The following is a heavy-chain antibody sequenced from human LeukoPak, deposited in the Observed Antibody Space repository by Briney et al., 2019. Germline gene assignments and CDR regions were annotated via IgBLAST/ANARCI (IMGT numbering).Heavy chain of an antibody. CDR3: STDFSHFDFSSGYYSY. V-gene: IGHV3-15*01. D-gene: IGHD3-3*01. Sequence: PGGSLRLSCAASGFTFSSYGMHWVRQTPGKGLEWVGRIKSNLDDGTADYATPVKGRFIISRDDSKNTLYLQMSSLKIEDTAVYYCSTDFSHFDFSSGYYSYWGQGTLVTV. CDR1: GFTFSSYG. J-gene: IGHJ4*02. CDR2: IKSNLDDGTA.